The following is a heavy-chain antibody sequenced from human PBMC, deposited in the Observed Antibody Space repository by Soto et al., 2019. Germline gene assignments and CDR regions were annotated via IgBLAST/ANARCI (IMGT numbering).Heavy chain of an antibody. J-gene: IGHJ5*01. CDR3: ARVRQGCSANNCYFDP. CDR1: GGSVRAPDW. D-gene: IGHD1-1*01. V-gene: IGHV4-4*02. Sequence: PSETLSLTCTLSGGSVRAPDWWNWVRQSPDKGLEWIAEVHISEHSNYNPSLRSRVSVSIDSSKNQFYLNLNSVTAADTAIYYCARVRQGCSANNCYFDPWGQGTQVTVSS. CDR2: VHISEHS.